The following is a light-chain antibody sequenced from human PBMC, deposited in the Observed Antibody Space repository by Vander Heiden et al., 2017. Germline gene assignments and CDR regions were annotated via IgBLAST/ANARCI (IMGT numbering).Light chain of an antibody. CDR3: QRYASSPRT. CDR2: GAS. Sequence: EIVSTQSPGTLSLSPGERATLSCRASQSVSSSYLAWYQQKPGQAPRLLIYGASSRATGIPGRFSGSASATDFTLTISRLEPEDFTVYYCQRYASSPRTFGQGTKVEIK. V-gene: IGKV3-20*01. CDR1: QSVSSSY. J-gene: IGKJ1*01.